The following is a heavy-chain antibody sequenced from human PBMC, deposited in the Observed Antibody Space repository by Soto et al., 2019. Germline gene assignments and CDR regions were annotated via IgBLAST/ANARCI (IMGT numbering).Heavy chain of an antibody. CDR3: ARDGIAAAGTAYYYYMDV. J-gene: IGHJ6*03. D-gene: IGHD6-13*01. CDR2: TYYRSKWYN. Sequence: SETLSLTCAISGDSVSSNSAAWNWIRQSPSRGLEWLGRTYYRSKWYNDYAVSVKSRITINPDTSKNQFSLQLNSVTPEDTAVYYCARDGIAAAGTAYYYYMDVWGKGTTVTVSS. V-gene: IGHV6-1*01. CDR1: GDSVSSNSAA.